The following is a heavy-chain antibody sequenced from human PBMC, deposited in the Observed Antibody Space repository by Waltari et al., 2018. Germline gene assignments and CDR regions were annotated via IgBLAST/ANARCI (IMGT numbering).Heavy chain of an antibody. V-gene: IGHV4-61*02. CDR3: ASQGYYDSSGYYSSLAEYFQH. CDR2: IYTSGST. CDR1: GGSISSGSYY. D-gene: IGHD3-22*01. Sequence: QVQLQESGPGLVKPSQTLSLTCTVSGGSISSGSYYWSWIRQPAGKGLEWIGRIYTSGSTNYNPSLKSRVTISVDTSKNQFSLKLSSVTAADTAVYYCASQGYYDSSGYYSSLAEYFQHWGQGTLVTVSS. J-gene: IGHJ1*01.